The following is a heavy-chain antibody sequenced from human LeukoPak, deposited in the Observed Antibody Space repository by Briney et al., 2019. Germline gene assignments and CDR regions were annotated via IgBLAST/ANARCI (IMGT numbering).Heavy chain of an antibody. CDR3: ARTIVEVRAASDVFDI. J-gene: IGHJ3*02. Sequence: GGSLRLSCAASGSTFSTSWMSWVRQAQGKGLEWVANIFQDGNEKYYVDSVKGRFTISRDNAKNSLYLQMNGLRVEDTAVYYCARTIVEVRAASDVFDIWGQGTMVTVSS. CDR1: GSTFSTSW. V-gene: IGHV3-7*01. CDR2: IFQDGNEK. D-gene: IGHD2-2*01.